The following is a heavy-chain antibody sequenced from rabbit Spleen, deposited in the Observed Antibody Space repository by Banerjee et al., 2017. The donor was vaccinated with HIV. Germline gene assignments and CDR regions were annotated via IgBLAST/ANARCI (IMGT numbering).Heavy chain of an antibody. Sequence: QAQLVASGGGLDTPEGSLKISCTASGFSFSNKDVMCCVRPAPGKGLEWIVCINTITGKTGYASCAKCRFIMSRTSSTTVTLQRTSLTAAATSTYVCARDLVAVIGWNFKWWGPGTL. CDR1: GFSFSNKDV. D-gene: IGHD1-1*01. CDR2: INTITGKT. CDR3: ARDLVAVIGWNFKW. J-gene: IGHJ4*01. V-gene: IGHV1S45*01.